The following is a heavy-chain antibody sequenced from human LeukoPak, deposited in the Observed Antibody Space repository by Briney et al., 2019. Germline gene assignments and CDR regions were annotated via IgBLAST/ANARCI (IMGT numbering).Heavy chain of an antibody. CDR3: AREMDTAMGPNYYYYGMDV. Sequence: SQTLSLTCAISGDSVSSNSAALNWIRQSPSRGLEWLVRTYYRSKWYNDYAVSVKSRITINPDTSKNQFSLQLNSVTPEDTAVYYCAREMDTAMGPNYYYYGMDVWGQGTTVTVSS. D-gene: IGHD5-18*01. CDR2: TYYRSKWYN. CDR1: GDSVSSNSAA. V-gene: IGHV6-1*01. J-gene: IGHJ6*02.